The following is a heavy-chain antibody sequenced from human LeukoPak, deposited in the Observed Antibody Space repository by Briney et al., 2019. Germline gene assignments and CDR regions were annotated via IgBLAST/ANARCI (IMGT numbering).Heavy chain of an antibody. Sequence: GGTLRLSCAASGFTFSHYGMSWVRQAPGKGLEWVSAISGSGYSTYYADSVKGRFTISRDNSKNTLYLQMNSLRAEDTAVYYCAKYYGDDPDYYYYMDVWGKGTTVTISS. CDR2: ISGSGYST. J-gene: IGHJ6*03. V-gene: IGHV3-23*01. CDR3: AKYYGDDPDYYYYMDV. CDR1: GFTFSHYG. D-gene: IGHD4-17*01.